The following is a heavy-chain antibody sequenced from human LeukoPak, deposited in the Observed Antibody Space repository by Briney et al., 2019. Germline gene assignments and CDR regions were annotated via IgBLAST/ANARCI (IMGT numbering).Heavy chain of an antibody. CDR2: ISWDSSGT. Sequence: GGSLRLSCEVSGFTFNDYTMHWVRQAPGKGLEWVSLISWDSSGTYYAKSVKGRFTISRDNSKNTLYLQMNSLRAEDTAVYYCAKGHIVVVPAAYPDWGQGTLVTVSS. V-gene: IGHV3-43*01. D-gene: IGHD2-2*01. CDR3: AKGHIVVVPAAYPD. J-gene: IGHJ4*02. CDR1: GFTFNDYT.